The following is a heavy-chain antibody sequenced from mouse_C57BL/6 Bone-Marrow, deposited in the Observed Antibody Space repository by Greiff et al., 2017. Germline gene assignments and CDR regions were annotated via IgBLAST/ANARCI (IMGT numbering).Heavy chain of an antibody. D-gene: IGHD1-1*01. CDR3: ARFYYGSSMFAY. CDR1: GYTFTSYW. Sequence: VQLQQPGAELVRPGTSVKLSCKASGYTFTSYWMHWVKQRPGQGLEWIGVIDPSDSYTNYNQKFKGKATLTVDTSSSPAYMQLSSLTSEDSAVYYCARFYYGSSMFAYWGQGTLVTVSA. CDR2: IDPSDSYT. V-gene: IGHV1-59*01. J-gene: IGHJ3*01.